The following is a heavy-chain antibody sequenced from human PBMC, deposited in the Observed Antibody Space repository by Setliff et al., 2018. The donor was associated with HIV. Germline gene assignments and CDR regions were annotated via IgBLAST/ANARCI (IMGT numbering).Heavy chain of an antibody. J-gene: IGHJ6*02. CDR2: IFYSGTT. CDR1: GAPLSSRY. Sequence: ETLSLTCTVSGAPLSSRYLNWIRQPPGKGLEWIGYIFYSGTTNYNPSLKSRVTMSVDTSKNQFSLKLSSVTAADTAVYYCARTPGTIWGQGTTVPVSS. V-gene: IGHV4-59*11. CDR3: ARTPGTI. D-gene: IGHD3-9*01.